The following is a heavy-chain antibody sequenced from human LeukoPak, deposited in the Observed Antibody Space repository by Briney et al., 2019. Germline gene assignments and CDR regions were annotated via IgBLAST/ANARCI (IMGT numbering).Heavy chain of an antibody. D-gene: IGHD1-1*01. J-gene: IGHJ4*02. Sequence: GASVKVSCKASGYTFSNYGINWVRQAPGQGLEWMGWINAYNGNTNYAQKFHGRVTMTTDTSTNTAYMELRSLRSDDTAVYCCARDREGIVMTGTTPHYWGQETLVTVSS. CDR2: INAYNGNT. CDR1: GYTFSNYG. CDR3: ARDREGIVMTGTTPHY. V-gene: IGHV1-18*01.